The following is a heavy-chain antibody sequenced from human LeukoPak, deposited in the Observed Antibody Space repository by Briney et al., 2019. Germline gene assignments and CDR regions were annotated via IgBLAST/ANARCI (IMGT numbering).Heavy chain of an antibody. D-gene: IGHD3-9*01. V-gene: IGHV4-59*08. CDR3: ARHLDILTGYYRPGWYYYYGMDV. J-gene: IGHJ6*02. Sequence: SETLSLTCTVSGGSISSYYWNWIRQPPGKGLEWIGYIYYSGSTNYNPSLKSRVTISVDTSKNQFSLKLSSVTAADTAVYYCARHLDILTGYYRPGWYYYYGMDVWGQGTTVTVSS. CDR1: GGSISSYY. CDR2: IYYSGST.